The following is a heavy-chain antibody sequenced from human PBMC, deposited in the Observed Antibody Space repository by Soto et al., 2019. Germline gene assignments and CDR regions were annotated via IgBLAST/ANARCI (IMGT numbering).Heavy chain of an antibody. Sequence: GSLRLSGAAPGFTISSNYMSWVRQAPGKGLGWVSVIYSGGSTYYADSVKGRFTISRDNSKNTLYLQMNSLRAEDTAVYYCARRPGIAAAGTMLERYYYYGMDVWGQGTTVTVSS. CDR2: IYSGGST. J-gene: IGHJ6*02. V-gene: IGHV3-53*01. CDR1: GFTISSNY. CDR3: ARRPGIAAAGTMLERYYYYGMDV. D-gene: IGHD6-13*01.